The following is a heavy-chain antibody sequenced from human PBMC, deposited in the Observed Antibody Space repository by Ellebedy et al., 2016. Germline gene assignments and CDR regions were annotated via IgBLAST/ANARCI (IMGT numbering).Heavy chain of an antibody. Sequence: SETLSLXXAVYGGSFSGYYWGWIRQPPGKGLEWIGEINHRGSTNYNPSLKSRVTISVDTSKNQFSLKLSSVTAADTAVYYCARETPYFLCSSPSCYSREYYYYMDVWGKGTTVTVSS. CDR2: INHRGST. CDR3: ARETPYFLCSSPSCYSREYYYYMDV. D-gene: IGHD2-2*02. CDR1: GGSFSGYY. V-gene: IGHV4-34*01. J-gene: IGHJ6*03.